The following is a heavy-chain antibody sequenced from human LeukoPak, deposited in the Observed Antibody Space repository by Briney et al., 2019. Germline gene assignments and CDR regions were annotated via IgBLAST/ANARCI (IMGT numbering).Heavy chain of an antibody. Sequence: GGSLRLSCAASGFTFSSYNMNWVRQAPGQGLEWVSSITSGSSYIYYADSVKGRFTISRDNSKNTLYLQLNSLSADDTAVYYCAGNSGWYGVSWGQGTLVTVSS. J-gene: IGHJ4*02. CDR1: GFTFSSYN. V-gene: IGHV3-21*04. D-gene: IGHD6-19*01. CDR3: AGNSGWYGVS. CDR2: ITSGSSYI.